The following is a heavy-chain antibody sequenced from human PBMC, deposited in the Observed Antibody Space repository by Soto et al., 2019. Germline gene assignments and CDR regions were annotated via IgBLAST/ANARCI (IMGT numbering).Heavy chain of an antibody. CDR1: GGSVTSANYH. CDR3: ARGKRFLDP. CDR2: IYNSGGT. V-gene: IGHV4-61*01. J-gene: IGHJ5*02. Sequence: SETLSLTCVYSGGSVTSANYHWNWIRQPPGKGLEWIGYIYNSGGTNYNPSLRSRVSMSLDTSNNQFSLKLSSVTAADTAVYYCARGKRFLDPWGQGTLVTVS. D-gene: IGHD2-21*01.